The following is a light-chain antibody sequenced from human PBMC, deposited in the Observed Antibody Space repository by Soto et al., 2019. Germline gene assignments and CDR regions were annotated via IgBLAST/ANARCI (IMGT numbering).Light chain of an antibody. Sequence: ETVMTQSPGTLSLSPVETATLSCRASQTVDSRYLAWYQQKPGQAPRLLIYGASTRATGIPARFSGSGSGTEFTLTISSLQSEDFAVYYCQQYNNWPPETFGQGTKVDI. V-gene: IGKV3-15*01. J-gene: IGKJ1*01. CDR1: QTVDSRY. CDR2: GAS. CDR3: QQYNNWPPET.